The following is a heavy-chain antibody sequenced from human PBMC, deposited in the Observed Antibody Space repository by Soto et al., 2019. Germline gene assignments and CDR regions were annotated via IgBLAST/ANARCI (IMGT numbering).Heavy chain of an antibody. V-gene: IGHV3-30*18. CDR3: AKDSNDFWSGYLGGMDV. CDR2: ISYDGSNK. D-gene: IGHD3-3*01. J-gene: IGHJ6*02. CDR1: GFTFNSYG. Sequence: GSLRLSCAASGFTFNSYGMYWVRQAPGKGLEWVAVISYDGSNKYYADSVKGRFTISRDNSKNTLYLQMNSLRTEDTAVYYCAKDSNDFWSGYLGGMDVWGQGTTVTVSS.